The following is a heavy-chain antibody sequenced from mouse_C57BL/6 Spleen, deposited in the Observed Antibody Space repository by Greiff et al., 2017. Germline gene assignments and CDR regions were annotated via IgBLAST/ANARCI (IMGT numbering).Heavy chain of an antibody. J-gene: IGHJ2*01. D-gene: IGHD2-2*01. CDR3: AREGVYGYDGAYYFDY. CDR1: GYTFTDYN. CDR2: INPNNGGT. V-gene: IGHV1-18*01. Sequence: EVQLQQSGPELVKPGASVKIPCKASGYTFTDYNMDWVKQSHGKSLEWIGDINPNNGGTIYNQKFKGKATLTVDKSSNTAYMELRSLTSEDTAVYSCAREGVYGYDGAYYFDYWGQGTTLTVSS.